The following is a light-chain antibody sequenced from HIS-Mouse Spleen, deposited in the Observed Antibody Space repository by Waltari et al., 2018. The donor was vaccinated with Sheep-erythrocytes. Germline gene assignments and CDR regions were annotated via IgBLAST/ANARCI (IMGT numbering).Light chain of an antibody. CDR1: SSDVGDYNY. V-gene: IGLV2-11*01. CDR2: DVS. Sequence: QSALTQPRSVSGSPGQSVTISCTGTSSDVGDYNYVSWYQQHPGKAPKLMIYDVSKRPSGVPDRFSGSKSGNTASLTISGLQAEDEADYYCCSYAGSYNHVFATGTNVTVL. J-gene: IGLJ1*01. CDR3: CSYAGSYNHV.